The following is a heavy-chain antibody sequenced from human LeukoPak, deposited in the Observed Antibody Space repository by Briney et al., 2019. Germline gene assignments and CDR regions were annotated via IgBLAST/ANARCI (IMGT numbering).Heavy chain of an antibody. J-gene: IGHJ6*02. CDR1: GGSFSGCY. CDR3: ARFAPYSSHHKTYYDFWSGYSHYYYGMDV. D-gene: IGHD3-3*01. Sequence: SETLSLTCAVYGGSFSGCYWSWIRQPPGKGLEWIGEINHSGSTNYNPSLKSRVTISVDTSKNQFSLKLSSVTAADTAVYYCARFAPYSSHHKTYYDFWSGYSHYYYGMDVWGQGTTVTVSS. V-gene: IGHV4-34*01. CDR2: INHSGST.